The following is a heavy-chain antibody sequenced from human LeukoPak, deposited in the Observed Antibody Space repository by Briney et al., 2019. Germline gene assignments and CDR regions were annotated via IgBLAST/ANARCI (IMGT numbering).Heavy chain of an antibody. V-gene: IGHV3-30*04. CDR1: GFTLWIYT. CDR2: ISYGRSKK. CDR3: AKDRASYYYDGSGYNYLDY. D-gene: IGHD3-22*01. J-gene: IGHJ4*02. Sequence: GGSLRLSCAPSGFTLWIYTTHWVRGAPHEGLGWGAVISYGRSKKYYTDSVKGRVTLSRDYSKNTLYLQKNSLRAEDTAVYNCAKDRASYYYDGSGYNYLDYWGQGTLVTVSS.